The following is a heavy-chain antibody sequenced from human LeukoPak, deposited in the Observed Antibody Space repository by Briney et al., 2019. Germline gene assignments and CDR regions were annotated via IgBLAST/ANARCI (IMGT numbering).Heavy chain of an antibody. CDR1: GYTFTGYY. Sequence: ASVTVSCKASGYTFTGYYMHWVRQAPGQGLAWMGWINPNRGGTNYAPKLQGRVTMTRATTISTAHMELSRLRSDDTAVYYCARAENTMTHLDYWGQGTLVTVSS. V-gene: IGHV1-2*02. CDR3: ARAENTMTHLDY. J-gene: IGHJ4*02. CDR2: INPNRGGT. D-gene: IGHD3-22*01.